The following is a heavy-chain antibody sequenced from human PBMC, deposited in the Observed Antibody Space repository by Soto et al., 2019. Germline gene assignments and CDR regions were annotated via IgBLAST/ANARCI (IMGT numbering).Heavy chain of an antibody. D-gene: IGHD3-22*01. CDR1: GFTFSSYS. Sequence: GGSLRLSCAASGFTFSSYSMNWVRQAPGKGLEWVSSISSSSSYIYYADSVKGRFTISRDNAKNSLYLQMNSLRAEDTAVYYCARVGDYYDSSGYPNRWGMDVWGQGTTVTVSS. CDR3: ARVGDYYDSSGYPNRWGMDV. CDR2: ISSSSSYI. J-gene: IGHJ6*02. V-gene: IGHV3-21*01.